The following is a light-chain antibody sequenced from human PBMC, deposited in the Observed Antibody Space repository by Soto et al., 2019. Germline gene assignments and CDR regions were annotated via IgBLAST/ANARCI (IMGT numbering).Light chain of an antibody. CDR3: QQCYMGWT. J-gene: IGKJ1*01. Sequence: DIQMTQSPSTLSASVGDTVTVTCRASQSVSGWLAWYQQKPGKDPKLLIYDASTLESGAPSRFSGTGSGTEFTFSITSLQPEDFGTYYCQQCYMGWTFGQGTKVDIK. V-gene: IGKV1-5*01. CDR2: DAS. CDR1: QSVSGW.